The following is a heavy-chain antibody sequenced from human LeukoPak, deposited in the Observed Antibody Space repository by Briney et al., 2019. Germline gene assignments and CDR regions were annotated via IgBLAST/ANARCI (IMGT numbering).Heavy chain of an antibody. CDR1: GGSVSSGSYY. J-gene: IGHJ5*02. Sequence: SETLSLTCTVSGGSVSSGSYYWSWIRQPPGKGLEWIGYIYYSGSTNYNPSLKSRVTISVDTSKNQFPLKLSSVTAADTAVYYCARGGIAVYFDPWGQGTLVTVSS. CDR3: ARGGIAVYFDP. D-gene: IGHD6-19*01. CDR2: IYYSGST. V-gene: IGHV4-61*01.